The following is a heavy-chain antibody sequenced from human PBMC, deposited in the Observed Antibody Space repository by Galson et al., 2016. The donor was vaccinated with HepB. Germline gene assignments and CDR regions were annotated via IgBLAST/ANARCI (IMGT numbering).Heavy chain of an antibody. J-gene: IGHJ5*02. Sequence: SVKVSCKASGYTFTSYAIHWVRQAPGQRLEWMGWINAGNGNTRYSQKFQGRVTITKDTSASTAYMELRRLRPEDTAVYYCARVPPPYYYGSGKNWFDTWGQGTLVTVSS. D-gene: IGHD3-10*01. CDR3: ARVPPPYYYGSGKNWFDT. CDR1: GYTFTSYA. V-gene: IGHV1-3*01. CDR2: INAGNGNT.